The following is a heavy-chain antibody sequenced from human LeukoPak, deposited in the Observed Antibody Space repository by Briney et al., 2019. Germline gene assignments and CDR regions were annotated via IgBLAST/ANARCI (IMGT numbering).Heavy chain of an antibody. CDR2: MNPNSGNT. D-gene: IGHD5-12*01. Sequence: ASVKVSCKASGYTFTSYDINWVRQATGQGLEWMGWMNPNSGNTGYAQKFQGRVTITRNTSISTAYMELSSLGSEDTAVYYCARRDGYSGYDYDAWGQGTLVTVSS. CDR1: GYTFTSYD. J-gene: IGHJ5*02. CDR3: ARRDGYSGYDYDA. V-gene: IGHV1-8*01.